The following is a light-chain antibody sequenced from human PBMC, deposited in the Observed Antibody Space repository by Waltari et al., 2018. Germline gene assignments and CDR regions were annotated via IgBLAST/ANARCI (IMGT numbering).Light chain of an antibody. CDR1: QSVGKY. J-gene: IGKJ1*01. Sequence: VLTQSPGTLSWSPGEGATLSCRASQSVGKYLAWYQQGPGQAPRLLIYHASIRATGIPDRFSGSGSETDFSLTISRLEPEDFAVYYCQKYRSLPATFGQGTKVEI. CDR3: QKYRSLPAT. CDR2: HAS. V-gene: IGKV3-20*01.